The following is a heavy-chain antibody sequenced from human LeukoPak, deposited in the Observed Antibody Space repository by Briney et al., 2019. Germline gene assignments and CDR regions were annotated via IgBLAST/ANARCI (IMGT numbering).Heavy chain of an antibody. Sequence: ASVKVSCKASGYTFTSYYMHWVRQAPGQGLEWMGIINPSGGSTSYAQKFQGRVTMTRDTSTSTVYMELSSLRSEDTAVYYRARGGEVSLLWFGELIKTSSYFDYWGQGTLVTVSS. CDR3: ARGGEVSLLWFGELIKTSSYFDY. CDR2: INPSGGST. CDR1: GYTFTSYY. V-gene: IGHV1-46*01. D-gene: IGHD3-10*01. J-gene: IGHJ4*02.